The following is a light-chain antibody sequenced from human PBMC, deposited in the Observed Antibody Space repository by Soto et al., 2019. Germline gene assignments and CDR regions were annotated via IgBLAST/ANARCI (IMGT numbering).Light chain of an antibody. Sequence: QSALTQPASVSGSPGQSITISCTGTSSDVGGYNYVSWYQQHPGKAPKLMIYDVSNRPSGVSDRFSGSKSGNTASLTISGLQAEDEADYYCSSYTSNRTPVVFGGGTKLTVL. V-gene: IGLV2-14*01. CDR1: SSDVGGYNY. CDR2: DVS. CDR3: SSYTSNRTPVV. J-gene: IGLJ2*01.